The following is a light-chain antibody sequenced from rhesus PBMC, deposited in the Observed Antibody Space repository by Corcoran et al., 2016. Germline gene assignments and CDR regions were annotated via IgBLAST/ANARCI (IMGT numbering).Light chain of an antibody. CDR1: TGAVTSGNS. CDR2: YSS. CDR3: FLYYSGDDI. V-gene: IGLV7-71*01. J-gene: IGLJ1*01. Sequence: AVVTQEPSLTVTPGGPVTLTCGPSTGAVTSGNSPHWFQQNPGQAPRGLIYYSSNKHSWTPARFSGFLVGVKAALTLSGAPAEDESEYYCFLYYSGDDIFGAGTRLTVL.